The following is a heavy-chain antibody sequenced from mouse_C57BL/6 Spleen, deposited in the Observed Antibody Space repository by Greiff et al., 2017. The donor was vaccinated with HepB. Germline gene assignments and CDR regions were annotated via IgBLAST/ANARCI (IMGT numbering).Heavy chain of an antibody. J-gene: IGHJ4*01. Sequence: VQLQQSGAELVRPGASVKLSCKASGYTFTDYYINWVKQRPGQGLEWIARIYPGSGNTYYNEKFKGKATLTAEKSSSTAYMQLSSLTSEDSAVYFCARWYYGSSRYYAMDYWGQGTSVTVSS. V-gene: IGHV1-76*01. D-gene: IGHD1-1*01. CDR3: ARWYYGSSRYYAMDY. CDR2: IYPGSGNT. CDR1: GYTFTDYY.